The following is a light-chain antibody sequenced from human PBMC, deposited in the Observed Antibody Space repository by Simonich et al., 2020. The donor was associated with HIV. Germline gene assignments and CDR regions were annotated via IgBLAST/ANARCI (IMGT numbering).Light chain of an antibody. Sequence: DIVMTQSPLSLPVTPGEPASISCRSSQSLLHSNGYNYLNCYLQKPGQSPQVLIYLGSNRASGVPDRFSGSGSGTDFTLKISRVEAEDVGVYYCMQALQNPYTFGQGTKLEIK. CDR2: LGS. CDR3: MQALQNPYT. CDR1: QSLLHSNGYNY. V-gene: IGKV2-28*01. J-gene: IGKJ2*01.